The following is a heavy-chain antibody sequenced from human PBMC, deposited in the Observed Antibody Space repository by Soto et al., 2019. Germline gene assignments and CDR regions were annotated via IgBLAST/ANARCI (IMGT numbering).Heavy chain of an antibody. CDR2: ISYDGTNK. J-gene: IGHJ4*02. CDR3: ARVRLDLLPLDY. V-gene: IGHV3-30-3*01. D-gene: IGHD6-25*01. CDR1: GFTFSTYA. Sequence: QVQLVESGGGVFQPGRSLRLSCAASGFTFSTYAMHWVRQAPGKGLEWVALISYDGTNKYYADSVKGRFTISRDNSKNTLFLRMNSVRPEDTAVYYCARVRLDLLPLDYWGQGTLVTVSS.